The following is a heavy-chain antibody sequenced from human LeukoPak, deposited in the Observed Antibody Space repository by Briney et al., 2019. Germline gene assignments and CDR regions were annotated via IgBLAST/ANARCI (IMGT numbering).Heavy chain of an antibody. V-gene: IGHV1-2*02. J-gene: IGHJ4*02. CDR3: ARPAGNYDFDLDY. CDR1: GYTFTGYY. Sequence: GASVTVSCKASGYTFTGYYMHWVRQAPGQGLEWMGWINPNSGGTNYAQKFQGRVTMTRDTSISTAYMELSRLRSDDTAVCYCARPAGNYDFDLDYWGQGTLVTVSS. CDR2: INPNSGGT. D-gene: IGHD4-11*01.